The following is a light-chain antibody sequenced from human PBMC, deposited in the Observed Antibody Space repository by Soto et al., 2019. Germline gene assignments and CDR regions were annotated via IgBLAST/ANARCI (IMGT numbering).Light chain of an antibody. CDR2: DVS. CDR3: SSYTSSSTYVV. V-gene: IGLV2-14*01. Sequence: QSALTQPASVSGSPGQSITISCTGTSSDVGGYNYVSWYQQHPGKAPKLMIYDVSNRPSGVSNRFSGSKSGNTASLTISGHHAEVEADYYCSSYTSSSTYVVFGGGTKLTVL. J-gene: IGLJ2*01. CDR1: SSDVGGYNY.